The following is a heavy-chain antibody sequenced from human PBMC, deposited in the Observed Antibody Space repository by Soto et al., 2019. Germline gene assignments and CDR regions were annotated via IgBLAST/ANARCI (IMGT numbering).Heavy chain of an antibody. V-gene: IGHV3-48*02. CDR1: GFTFSIYS. J-gene: IGHJ4*02. CDR3: ARSVEGHFDY. D-gene: IGHD6-19*01. Sequence: EVQLVESGGELVQRGGSLRLSCAASGFTFSIYSMNWVRQAPGKGLEWFSYITSDTKTIKYADSVKGRFTISRDNAKSSVYLQMNSLRDEDTAVYYCARSVEGHFDYWGQGTVVTVSS. CDR2: ITSDTKTI.